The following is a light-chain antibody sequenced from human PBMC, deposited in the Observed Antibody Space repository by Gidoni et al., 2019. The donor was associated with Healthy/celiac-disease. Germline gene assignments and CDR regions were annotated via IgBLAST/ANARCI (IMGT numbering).Light chain of an antibody. CDR2: AAS. Sequence: DIQMTQSPSSLSASVGDRVTITCRPSQSISSYLNWYQQKPGKAPKLLIYAASSLQSGVPSRYSGSGSGTDFTLTISSLQPEDFATYYCQQSYSTGGFGQGTKVEIK. CDR3: QQSYSTGG. CDR1: QSISSY. J-gene: IGKJ1*01. V-gene: IGKV1-39*01.